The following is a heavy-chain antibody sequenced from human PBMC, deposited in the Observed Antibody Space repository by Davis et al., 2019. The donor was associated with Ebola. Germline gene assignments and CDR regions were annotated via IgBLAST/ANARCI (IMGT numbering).Heavy chain of an antibody. Sequence: SETLSLTCSVAGGSISSGGYYWNWIRQHPGEGLEWIGIIYYSGTTHYNPSLKSRVITSRDTSKNQFSLKLSSVTAADTAVYYCAREAGGGAFDIWGQGTMITVSS. D-gene: IGHD3-16*01. CDR2: IYYSGTT. V-gene: IGHV4-31*03. CDR3: AREAGGGAFDI. CDR1: GGSISSGGYY. J-gene: IGHJ3*02.